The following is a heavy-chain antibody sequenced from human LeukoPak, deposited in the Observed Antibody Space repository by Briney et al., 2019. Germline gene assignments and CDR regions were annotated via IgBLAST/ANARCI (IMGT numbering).Heavy chain of an antibody. CDR1: GGSISSISYY. CDR3: ARRSMTTVDY. D-gene: IGHD4-11*01. V-gene: IGHV4-39*01. J-gene: IGHJ4*02. CDR2: IYYSGST. Sequence: PSETLSLTCTVSGGSISSISYYWGWIRQPPGKGLEWIGSIYYSGSTYCNPSLKSRVTISVGTSKNQISLKMRPVTAADTAVYYCARRSMTTVDYWGQGTLVTVSS.